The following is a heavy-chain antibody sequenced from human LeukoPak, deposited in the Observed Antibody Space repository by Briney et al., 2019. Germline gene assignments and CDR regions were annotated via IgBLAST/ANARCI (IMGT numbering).Heavy chain of an antibody. CDR2: ISGSGGST. Sequence: HSGGSLRLSCVASGFTFSSYAMSWVRQAPGKGLEWVSTISGSGGSTYYADSVKGRFTISRDNSKNTLYLQMNSLRAEDTAVYYCANTGSDWKEDYWGQGTLVTVSS. J-gene: IGHJ4*02. D-gene: IGHD6-19*01. CDR3: ANTGSDWKEDY. CDR1: GFTFSSYA. V-gene: IGHV3-23*01.